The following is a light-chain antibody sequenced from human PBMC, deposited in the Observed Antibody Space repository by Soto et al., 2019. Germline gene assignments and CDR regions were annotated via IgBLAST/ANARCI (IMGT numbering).Light chain of an antibody. CDR1: QNINNW. Sequence: IRFTKCAATLSASVGDRVTITCRASQNINNWLAWYQQKPGKAPNLLIYDASSLESGVPSRFSGSGSGTEFTLTISSPQPDDFATYYCQQYNTYWTFGQGTKVDIK. CDR2: DAS. V-gene: IGKV1-5*01. J-gene: IGKJ1*01. CDR3: QQYNTYWT.